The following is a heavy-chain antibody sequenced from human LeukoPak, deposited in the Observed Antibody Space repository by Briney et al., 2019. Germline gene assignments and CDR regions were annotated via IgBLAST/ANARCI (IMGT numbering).Heavy chain of an antibody. D-gene: IGHD3-22*01. CDR1: GGSISSYY. Sequence: PSETLSLTCTVSGGSISSYYWSWIRQPPGKGLEWIGYIYYSGSTNYNPSLKSRVTISVDTSKNQFSLKLSSVTAADTAVYYCARGGVYSSGYPDDYWGQGTLVTVSS. J-gene: IGHJ4*02. CDR3: ARGGVYSSGYPDDY. CDR2: IYYSGST. V-gene: IGHV4-59*01.